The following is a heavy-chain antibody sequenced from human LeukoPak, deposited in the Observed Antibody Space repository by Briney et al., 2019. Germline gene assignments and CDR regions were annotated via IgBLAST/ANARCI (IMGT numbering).Heavy chain of an antibody. Sequence: AGRSLRLSCVASGLAFSSYSMHWVRQAPGKGLEWVGVISYDGSDEYYTDSVKGRFTISRDNSKNTVYLQMNSLRADDTAVYYCARDFTPEWFDIHWGQGTLVTVS. J-gene: IGHJ4*02. CDR3: ARDFTPEWFDIH. D-gene: IGHD3-3*01. V-gene: IGHV3-30*04. CDR1: GLAFSSYS. CDR2: ISYDGSDE.